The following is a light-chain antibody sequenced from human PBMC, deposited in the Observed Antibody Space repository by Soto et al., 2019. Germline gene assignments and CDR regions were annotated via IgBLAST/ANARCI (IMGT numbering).Light chain of an antibody. Sequence: QSVLTQPASVSGSPGQSITISCTGTSSDVGGYNYVSWYQQLPGKAPKLMIYEVSNRPSGVSNRFSGSKSGNTASLTISGLQAEDEADYYCSSYTSSSTLLYVFGTGTKLTVL. J-gene: IGLJ1*01. CDR3: SSYTSSSTLLYV. V-gene: IGLV2-14*01. CDR1: SSDVGGYNY. CDR2: EVS.